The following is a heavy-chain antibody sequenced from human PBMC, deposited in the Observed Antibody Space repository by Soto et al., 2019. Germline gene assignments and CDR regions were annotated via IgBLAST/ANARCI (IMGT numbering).Heavy chain of an antibody. D-gene: IGHD3-3*01. CDR2: ISSTGGTI. V-gene: IGHV3-11*01. CDR3: ASDPFWSGFHGMDV. Sequence: QVQLVESGGGLVKPGGSLRLSCVASAFTFSDYYMNWIRQAPGKGLEWVSHISSTGGTIYYADSVKGRFTISRDNAKNSLYLQMNSLRAEDTAVYYCASDPFWSGFHGMDVWGPGTTVTVSS. J-gene: IGHJ6*02. CDR1: AFTFSDYY.